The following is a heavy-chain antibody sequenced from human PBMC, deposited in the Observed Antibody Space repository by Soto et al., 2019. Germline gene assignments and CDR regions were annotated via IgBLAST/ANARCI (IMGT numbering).Heavy chain of an antibody. CDR1: GFTFSSYW. V-gene: IGHV3-74*01. Sequence: SLRLSCAASGFTFSSYWMHWVRQAPGKGLVWVSRINSDGSSTSYADSVKGRFTISRDNAKNTLYLQMNSLRAEDTAVYYCARALYGDYEFDYWGQGTLVTVSS. D-gene: IGHD4-17*01. CDR3: ARALYGDYEFDY. J-gene: IGHJ4*02. CDR2: INSDGSST.